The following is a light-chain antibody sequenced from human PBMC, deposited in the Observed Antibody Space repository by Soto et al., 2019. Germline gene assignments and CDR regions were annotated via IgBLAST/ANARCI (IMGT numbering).Light chain of an antibody. V-gene: IGLV1-51*02. CDR1: SSNIGNNF. CDR2: ENN. J-gene: IGLJ3*02. Sequence: QSVLTQPPSVSAAPGQTVTISCAGSSSNIGNNFVSWYQQLPGTAPKLLIHENNKRPSGIPDRFSGSKSGTSASLGITGLQTGDEAVYYCGTWDSSLTVWVFGGGTQLTVL. CDR3: GTWDSSLTVWV.